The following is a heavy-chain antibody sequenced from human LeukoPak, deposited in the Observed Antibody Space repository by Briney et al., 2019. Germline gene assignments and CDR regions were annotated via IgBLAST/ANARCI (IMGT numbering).Heavy chain of an antibody. CDR1: GYTFSSHY. V-gene: IGHV1-46*01. CDR2: TNPSGGGT. Sequence: ASVKLSCKASGYTFSSHYIHWVRQPPGQGLEWVGITNPSGGGTSYTQKFQGRVNMTRDTSTYTDYMELSSLRSEDTAVYYCARGKQDYYYYMDVWGKGTTVTVSS. CDR3: ARGKQDYYYYMDV. J-gene: IGHJ6*03.